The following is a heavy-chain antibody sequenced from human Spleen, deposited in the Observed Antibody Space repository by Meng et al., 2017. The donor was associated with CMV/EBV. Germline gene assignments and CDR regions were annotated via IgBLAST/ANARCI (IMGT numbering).Heavy chain of an antibody. CDR2: IYYSGST. J-gene: IGHJ5*02. CDR3: ARGSYGSVNP. Sequence: TCTVSGGSVSSGSYYWSWIRQPPGKGLEWIGYIYYSGSTNYNPSLKSRVTISVDTSKNQFSLKLSSVTAADTAVYYCARGSYGSVNPWGQGTLVTVSS. D-gene: IGHD6-19*01. V-gene: IGHV4-61*01. CDR1: GGSVSSGSYY.